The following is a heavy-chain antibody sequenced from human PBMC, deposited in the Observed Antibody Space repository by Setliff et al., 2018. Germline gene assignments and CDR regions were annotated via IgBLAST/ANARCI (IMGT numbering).Heavy chain of an antibody. CDR3: ASRIGGSPY. CDR1: GFTFSSYE. V-gene: IGHV3-48*03. J-gene: IGHJ4*02. D-gene: IGHD1-26*01. CDR2: ISSSGSTI. Sequence: PGGSLRLSCAASGFTFSSYEMNWVRQAPGKGLEWVSYISSSGSTIYYADSVKGRFTISRDNAKNSLYLQMNSLRADDTAVYYCASRIGGSPYWGQGTLVTVSS.